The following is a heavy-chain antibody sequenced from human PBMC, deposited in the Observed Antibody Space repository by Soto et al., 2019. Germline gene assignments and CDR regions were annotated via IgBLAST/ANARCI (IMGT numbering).Heavy chain of an antibody. V-gene: IGHV4-28*01. CDR1: GYSISSSNW. Sequence: QVQLQESGPGLVKPSDTLSLTCAVSGYSISSSNWWGWIRQPPGKGLEWIGYIYYSGTTYYNPSLKSRATMSVDTSKNHSSLKLTSVTAVDTAVYYCAKREIKGPIAYWGQGPLFTVSS. J-gene: IGHJ4*02. CDR3: AKREIKGPIAY. CDR2: IYYSGTT. D-gene: IGHD1-26*01.